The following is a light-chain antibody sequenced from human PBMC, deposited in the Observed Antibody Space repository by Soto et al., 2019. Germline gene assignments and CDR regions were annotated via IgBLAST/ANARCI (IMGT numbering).Light chain of an antibody. CDR3: QQYNNWPRT. CDR1: QSVSRN. J-gene: IGKJ1*01. Sequence: EIVMTQSPATLSVFSGERATLPCRASQSVSRNLAWYQQKPGQAPRLLIYGASTRATGIPARFSGSGSGTEFTLTISSLQSEDFAVYYCQQYNNWPRTFGQGTKVEIK. V-gene: IGKV3-15*01. CDR2: GAS.